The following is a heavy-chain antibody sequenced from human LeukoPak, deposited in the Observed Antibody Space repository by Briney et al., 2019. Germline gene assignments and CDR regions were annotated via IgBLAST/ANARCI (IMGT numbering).Heavy chain of an antibody. J-gene: IGHJ4*02. Sequence: PGGSLRLSCAASRFTFSNFAMSWVRQAPGKGLEWVSAISCSGGSTYYADSVKGRFTISRDNSKNALFLQMNSLRAEDTAVYYCAKSGPYCSSTSCNYFDYWGQGTLVTVSS. V-gene: IGHV3-23*01. D-gene: IGHD2-2*01. CDR1: RFTFSNFA. CDR2: ISCSGGST. CDR3: AKSGPYCSSTSCNYFDY.